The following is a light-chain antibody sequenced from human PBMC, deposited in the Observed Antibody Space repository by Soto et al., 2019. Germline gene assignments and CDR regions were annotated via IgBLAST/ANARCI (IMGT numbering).Light chain of an antibody. V-gene: IGKV3-20*01. CDR1: QSVGNSY. Sequence: DIVLTQSPGTLSMSPGERATLSCRASQSVGNSYLAWYQQKSGQAPRLLIYGASTRATGIPDRFSGTGCGTDFTLAISRLEPEDCAVYYCQQYGNSPRLTFGGGTKVEIK. J-gene: IGKJ4*01. CDR2: GAS. CDR3: QQYGNSPRLT.